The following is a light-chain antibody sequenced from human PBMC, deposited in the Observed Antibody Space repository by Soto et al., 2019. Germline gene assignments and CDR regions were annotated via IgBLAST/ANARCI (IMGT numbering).Light chain of an antibody. CDR3: LISYGGARPV. Sequence: QAVVTQEPSLTVSPGGTVTLTCGSSTGAVTSGHYPYWFQQKSGQAPRTLIFDTTNKHAWTPARFSGSLLGGKAALTLSGAQPEDEAEYYCLISYGGARPVFGGGTKLTVL. CDR2: DTT. CDR1: TGAVTSGHY. V-gene: IGLV7-46*01. J-gene: IGLJ2*01.